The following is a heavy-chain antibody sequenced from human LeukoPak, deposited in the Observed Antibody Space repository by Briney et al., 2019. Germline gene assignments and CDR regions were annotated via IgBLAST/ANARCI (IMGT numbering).Heavy chain of an antibody. CDR2: IYYSGST. D-gene: IGHD3-22*01. CDR3: ARGLGDSGGCYYGAPDY. V-gene: IGHV4-59*01. Sequence: SETLSLTCTVSGGSISSYYWSWIRQPPGKGLEWIGYIYYSGSTNYNPSLKSRVTISVDTSKNQFSLKLSSVTAADTAVYYCARGLGDSGGCYYGAPDYWGQGTLVTVSS. J-gene: IGHJ4*02. CDR1: GGSISSYY.